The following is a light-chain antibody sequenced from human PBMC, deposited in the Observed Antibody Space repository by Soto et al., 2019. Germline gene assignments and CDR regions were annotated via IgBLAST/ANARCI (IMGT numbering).Light chain of an antibody. Sequence: EIVMTQSPATLSVSPEERATLSCRASQSVSSNLAWYQQKPGQAPRLLIYGASTRATGIPARFSGSVSGTEFTLTISSLQSEDFAVYYCQQYNNWPQTFGQGTKLEIK. CDR2: GAS. CDR1: QSVSSN. CDR3: QQYNNWPQT. J-gene: IGKJ2*01. V-gene: IGKV3-15*01.